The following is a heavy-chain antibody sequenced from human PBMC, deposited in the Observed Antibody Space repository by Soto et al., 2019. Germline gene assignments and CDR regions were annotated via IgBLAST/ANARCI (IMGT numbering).Heavy chain of an antibody. CDR3: ARSLGYSSSDWFDP. CDR2: ISTYNGNT. J-gene: IGHJ5*02. CDR1: GYTFTSYG. V-gene: IGHV1-18*01. D-gene: IGHD6-6*01. Sequence: QVQLVQSGAEVKKPGASVKVSCKASGYTFTSYGITWVRQAPGQGLEWMGWISTYNGNTNYEQKLQGRVTMTTDTSTRTAYMELRSLSSDDTAVYYCARSLGYSSSDWFDPWGQGTLVTVSS.